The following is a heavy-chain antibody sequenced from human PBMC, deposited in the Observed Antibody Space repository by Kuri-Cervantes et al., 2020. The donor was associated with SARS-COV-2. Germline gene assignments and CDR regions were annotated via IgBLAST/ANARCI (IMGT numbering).Heavy chain of an antibody. CDR1: GFLFSASA. CDR3: TRDDFWSGYYTS. J-gene: IGHJ5*02. V-gene: IGHV3-73*01. Sequence: GESLKISCEVSGFLFSASAIHWVRQGSGKGLEWVGRVRGKANNYATAYAASVKGRFTISRDDSKNMAYLQMNSLKTEDTAVYYCTRDDFWSGYYTSWGQGTLVTVSS. CDR2: VRGKANNYAT. D-gene: IGHD3-3*01.